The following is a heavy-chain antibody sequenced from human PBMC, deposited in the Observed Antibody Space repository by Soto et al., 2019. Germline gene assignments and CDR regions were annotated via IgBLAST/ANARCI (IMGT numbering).Heavy chain of an antibody. CDR2: ISGSGGST. CDR3: ARGGYSYGRFDY. D-gene: IGHD5-18*01. CDR1: GFTFSSYA. Sequence: GGSLRLSCAASGFTFSSYAMSWVRQAPGKGLEWVSAISGSGGSTYYADSVKGRLTISRDNSKNTLYLQMNSLRAEDTAVYYCARGGYSYGRFDYWGQGTLVTVSS. V-gene: IGHV3-23*01. J-gene: IGHJ4*02.